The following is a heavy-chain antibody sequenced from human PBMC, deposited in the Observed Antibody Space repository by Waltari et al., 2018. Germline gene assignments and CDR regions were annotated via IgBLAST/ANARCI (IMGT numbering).Heavy chain of an antibody. J-gene: IGHJ6*02. CDR1: GGSISSHY. V-gene: IGHV4-59*11. D-gene: IGHD3-3*01. CDR3: ARGGMFGVSYYGMDV. CDR2: IYYSGST. Sequence: QVQLQESGPGLVKPSETLSLTCTVSGGSISSHYWSWIRQPPGKGLEWIGYIYYSGSTNYNPSLKSRVTRSVDTAKNQFSVKLSSVTAADTAVYYCARGGMFGVSYYGMDVWGQGTTVTVSS.